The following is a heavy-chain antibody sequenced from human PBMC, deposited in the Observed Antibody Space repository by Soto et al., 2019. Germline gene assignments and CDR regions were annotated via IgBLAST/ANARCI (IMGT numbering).Heavy chain of an antibody. D-gene: IGHD3-10*01. CDR2: IYTSGST. CDR3: ARAVQDYYGSGSYYFQGFDP. Sequence: LSLTCTVSGGSISSYYWSWIRQPAGKGLEWIGRIYTSGSTNYNPSLKSRVTMSVDTSKNQFSLKLSSVTAADTAVYYCARAVQDYYGSGSYYFQGFDPWGQGTLVTVSS. V-gene: IGHV4-4*07. CDR1: GGSISSYY. J-gene: IGHJ5*02.